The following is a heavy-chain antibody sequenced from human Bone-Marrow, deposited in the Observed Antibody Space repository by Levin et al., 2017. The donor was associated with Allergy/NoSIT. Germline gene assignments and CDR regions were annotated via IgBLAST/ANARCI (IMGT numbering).Heavy chain of an antibody. D-gene: IGHD6-6*01. V-gene: IGHV3-11*01. J-gene: IGHJ4*02. Sequence: GESLKISCAASGFTFSDYYMSWVRQAPGKGLEWVSYISNTCSTTYYAGSVKGRFTISRDNANSSLYLQMNSLRAEDTGVYYCARDRPTIAARPLDSWGQGTLVTVSS. CDR1: GFTFSDYY. CDR2: ISNTCSTT. CDR3: ARDRPTIAARPLDS.